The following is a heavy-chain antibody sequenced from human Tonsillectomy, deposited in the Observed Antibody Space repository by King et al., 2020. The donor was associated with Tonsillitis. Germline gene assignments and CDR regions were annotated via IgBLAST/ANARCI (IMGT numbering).Heavy chain of an antibody. CDR3: ARGSGGIYSYGYQSYYYYYMDV. J-gene: IGHJ6*03. CDR1: GFTFRSYE. Sequence: QLVQSGGGLVQPGGSLRFSCAASGFTFRSYEMNWVRQAPGKGLEWVSYISSSGSTIYYADSVKGRFTISRDNAKNSLYPQMNSLRAEDTAVYYCARGSGGIYSYGYQSYYYYYMDVWGKGTTVTVSS. D-gene: IGHD5-18*01. V-gene: IGHV3-48*03. CDR2: ISSSGSTI.